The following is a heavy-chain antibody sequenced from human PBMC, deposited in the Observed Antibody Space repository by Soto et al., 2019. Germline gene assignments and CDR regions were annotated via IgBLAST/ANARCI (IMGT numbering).Heavy chain of an antibody. J-gene: IGHJ3*02. CDR2: IIPMLNIT. CDR1: GGTFSTYT. Sequence: QVQLVQSGAEVKKPGSSVKVSCKASGGTFSTYTIIWVRQAPGQGLEWMGRIIPMLNITNTAQSFQDRVTIIAGKSTSTAYLELSTLRSDDTAMYFCTLGSWSAETFDIWGRGTMVTVSS. V-gene: IGHV1-69*02. D-gene: IGHD6-13*01. CDR3: TLGSWSAETFDI.